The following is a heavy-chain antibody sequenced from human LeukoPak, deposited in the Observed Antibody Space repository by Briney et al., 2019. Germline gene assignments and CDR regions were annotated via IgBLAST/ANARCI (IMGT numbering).Heavy chain of an antibody. CDR3: ARDRDIYCTNGVCYNWFFDL. CDR2: IYYSGST. J-gene: IGHJ2*01. V-gene: IGHV4-59*01. CDR1: AGSISSYY. D-gene: IGHD2-8*01. Sequence: SETLSLTCTVSAGSISSYYWSWIRQPPGKGLEWVGYIYYSGSTNYNPSLKSLITISVDTSKTQSSLRLSSVTAAETAVYYCARDRDIYCTNGVCYNWFFDLWGRGTLVTVSS.